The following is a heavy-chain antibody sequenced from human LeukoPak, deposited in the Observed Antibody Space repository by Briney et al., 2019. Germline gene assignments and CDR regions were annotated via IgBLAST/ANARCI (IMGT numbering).Heavy chain of an antibody. CDR1: GYSFTSYW. J-gene: IGHJ1*01. CDR3: AIGNRSTGGEYFQR. Sequence: GESLKISWKGSGYSFTSYWNGWVRQMPGKGLEWMGIIYHGDSDTRYSPCFQCQVTISADKSISTAYLQWSSLKASDTAMYYCAIGNRSTGGEYFQRWGQGTLVTVSS. CDR2: IYHGDSDT. D-gene: IGHD1-14*01. V-gene: IGHV5-51*01.